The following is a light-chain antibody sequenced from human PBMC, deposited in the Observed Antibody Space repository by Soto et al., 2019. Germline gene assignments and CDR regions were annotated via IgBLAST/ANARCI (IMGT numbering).Light chain of an antibody. J-gene: IGLJ1*01. CDR1: SSNIGAGYD. CDR3: QSYDSSLSGSDV. V-gene: IGLV1-40*01. Sequence: QSVLTQAPSVSGAPGQRVTISCTGSSSNIGAGYDVHWYQKLPGTAPKLLIYGNSNRPSGVPDRFSGSKSGTSASLAITGLQAEDEADYYCQSYDSSLSGSDVFGTGTKLTVL. CDR2: GNS.